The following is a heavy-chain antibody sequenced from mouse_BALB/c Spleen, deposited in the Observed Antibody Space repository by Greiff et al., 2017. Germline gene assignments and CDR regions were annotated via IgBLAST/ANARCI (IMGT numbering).Heavy chain of an antibody. D-gene: IGHD2-14*01. V-gene: IGHV1-69*01. CDR2: IDTSDSYT. CDR3: ARRYDKGAFDY. J-gene: IGHJ2*01. CDR1: GYTFTDYW. Sequence: QVQLQQSGAELVMPGASVKMSCKASGYTFTDYWMHWVKQRPGQGLEWIGAIDTSDSYTSYNQKFKGKATLTVDESSSTAYMQLSSLTSEDSAVYYCARRYDKGAFDYWGQGTTLTVSS.